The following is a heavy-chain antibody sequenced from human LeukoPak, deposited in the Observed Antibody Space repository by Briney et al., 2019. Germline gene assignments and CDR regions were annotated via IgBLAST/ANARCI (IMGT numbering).Heavy chain of an antibody. Sequence: GGSLRLSCAASGFTFSSYGMHWVRQAPGKGLEWVAFIRYDGSNKYYADSVKGRFTISRDNSKNTLYLQMNSLRAEDTAVYYCARRGTTGTTLWDNWFDPWGQGTLVTVSS. CDR2: IRYDGSNK. CDR3: ARRGTTGTTLWDNWFDP. V-gene: IGHV3-30*02. CDR1: GFTFSSYG. J-gene: IGHJ5*02. D-gene: IGHD1-1*01.